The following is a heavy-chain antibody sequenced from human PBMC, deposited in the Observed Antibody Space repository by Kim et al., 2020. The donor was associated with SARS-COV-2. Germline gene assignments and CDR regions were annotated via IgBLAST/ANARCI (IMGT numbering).Heavy chain of an antibody. CDR1: GYTFTGYY. Sequence: ASVKVSCKASGYTFTGYYMHWVRQAPGQGLEWMGWINPNSGGTNYAQKFQGRVTMTRDTSISTAYMELSRLRSDDTAVYYCASQYYYDSSGPYDAFDIWGQGTMVTVSS. D-gene: IGHD3-22*01. J-gene: IGHJ3*02. V-gene: IGHV1-2*02. CDR3: ASQYYYDSSGPYDAFDI. CDR2: INPNSGGT.